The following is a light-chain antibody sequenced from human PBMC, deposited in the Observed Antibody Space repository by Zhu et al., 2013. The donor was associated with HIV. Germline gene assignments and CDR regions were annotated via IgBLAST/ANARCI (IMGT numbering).Light chain of an antibody. CDR1: QSVSSTY. Sequence: EIVMTQSPATLSVSPGERATLSCRASQSVSSTYLAWYQQRPGQAPRLLLYGASSRASGIPERFSGSGSGTDFTLTISSLQAEDVAVYYCQQYYSTPYTFGQGTKLEIK. V-gene: IGKV3D-15*01. CDR3: QQYYSTPYT. J-gene: IGKJ2*01. CDR2: GAS.